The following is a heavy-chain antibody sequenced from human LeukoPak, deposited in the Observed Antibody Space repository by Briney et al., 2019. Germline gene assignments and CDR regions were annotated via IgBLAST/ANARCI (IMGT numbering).Heavy chain of an antibody. J-gene: IGHJ4*02. Sequence: PGGSLRLSCAASGXTFSSYWMHWVRQAPGKGRVWVSRVNSDGSSTSYADSVKGRFTISRDNAKNTLYLEMKSLRAEDTAVYYCARRGYSSGWYVIDQWGQGTLVTVSS. CDR3: ARRGYSSGWYVIDQ. D-gene: IGHD6-19*01. CDR1: GXTFSSYW. CDR2: VNSDGSST. V-gene: IGHV3-74*01.